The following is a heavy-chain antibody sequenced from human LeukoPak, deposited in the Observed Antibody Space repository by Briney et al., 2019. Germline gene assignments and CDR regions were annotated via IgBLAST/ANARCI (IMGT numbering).Heavy chain of an antibody. V-gene: IGHV4-34*01. CDR1: GGSFSGYY. D-gene: IGHD3-10*01. Sequence: KPSETLSLTCAVYGGSFSGYYWSWIRQPPGKGLEWIGEINHSGSTNYNPSLKSRVTISVDTSKNQFSLKLSSVTAADTAVYYCATTYYYGSGSYYSVDYWGQGTLVTVSS. J-gene: IGHJ4*02. CDR2: INHSGST. CDR3: ATTYYYGSGSYYSVDY.